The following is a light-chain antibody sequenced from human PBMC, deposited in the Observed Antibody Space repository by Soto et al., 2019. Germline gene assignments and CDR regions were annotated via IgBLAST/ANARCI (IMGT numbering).Light chain of an antibody. J-gene: IGKJ1*01. CDR1: QRIMCW. CDR2: DVS. CDR3: LQDINYPWT. Sequence: DIQMTQSPSTLSASVGDTVTITCRASQRIMCWLACHQHKPGKARKLLIYDVSALKRGVPPSFSGSGSGTEFTLTISSLQPDDSATYYCLQDINYPWTFGQGTKVDIK. V-gene: IGKV1-5*01.